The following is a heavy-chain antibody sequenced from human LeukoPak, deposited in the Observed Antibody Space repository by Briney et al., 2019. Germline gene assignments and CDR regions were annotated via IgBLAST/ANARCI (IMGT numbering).Heavy chain of an antibody. CDR3: ARSAPAAIQSLWFDY. CDR2: IYHSGST. Sequence: SETLSLTCTVSGGSISSGGYYWSWIRQPPGKGLEWIGYIYHSGSTYYNPSLKSRVTISVDRSKNQFSLKLSSVTAADTAVYYCARSAPAAIQSLWFDYWGQGTLVTVSS. J-gene: IGHJ4*02. V-gene: IGHV4-30-2*01. CDR1: GGSISSGGYY. D-gene: IGHD2-2*02.